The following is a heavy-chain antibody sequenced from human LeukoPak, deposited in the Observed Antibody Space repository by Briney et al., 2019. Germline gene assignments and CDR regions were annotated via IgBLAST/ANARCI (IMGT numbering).Heavy chain of an antibody. J-gene: IGHJ4*02. CDR1: GGSISGYY. V-gene: IGHV4-4*07. Sequence: SETLSLTCNVSGGSISGYYWSWIRQPAEKGLEWIGRIYSSGTTNYNPSLKSRLTMSVDTSKNQFSLELSSVTAADTAVYFCARGGGRQLATSHSYFDYWGQGILVPVSS. CDR2: IYSSGTT. D-gene: IGHD2-15*01. CDR3: ARGGGRQLATSHSYFDY.